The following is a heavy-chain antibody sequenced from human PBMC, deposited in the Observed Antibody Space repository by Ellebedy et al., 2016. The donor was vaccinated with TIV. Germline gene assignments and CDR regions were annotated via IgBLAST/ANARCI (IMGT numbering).Heavy chain of an antibody. CDR3: ARSNSGSYYGYFDY. CDR2: ISYDGSNK. J-gene: IGHJ4*02. Sequence: GGSLRLXCAASGFTFSSYGMHWVRQAPGKGLEWVAVISYDGSNKYYADSVKGRFTISRDNSKNTLYLQMNSLRAEDTAVYYCARSNSGSYYGYFDYWGQGTLVTVSS. CDR1: GFTFSSYG. V-gene: IGHV3-30*03. D-gene: IGHD1-26*01.